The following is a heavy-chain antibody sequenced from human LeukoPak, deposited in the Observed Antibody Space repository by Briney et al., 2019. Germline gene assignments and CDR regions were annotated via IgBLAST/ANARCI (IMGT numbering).Heavy chain of an antibody. CDR1: GGSIREYY. CDR2: INTSGTT. D-gene: IGHD2/OR15-2a*01. Sequence: SETLSLPCTVSGGSIREYYLAWIRQPAGKALEWIGRINTSGTTRYNPSLQSRVTLSMGSSNSQFSLHLTSVTAADTAVYYCARGLSHVYDFNWFDPWGGGIRVTVSS. CDR3: ARGLSHVYDFNWFDP. J-gene: IGHJ5*02. V-gene: IGHV4-4*07.